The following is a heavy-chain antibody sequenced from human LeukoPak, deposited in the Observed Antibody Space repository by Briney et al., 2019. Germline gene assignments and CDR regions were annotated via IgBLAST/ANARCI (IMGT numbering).Heavy chain of an antibody. CDR2: IWYDGNNK. D-gene: IGHD3-10*01. CDR3: AKIMVAYAGVDY. J-gene: IGHJ4*02. CDR1: GFTFSSYD. Sequence: GRSLRLSCAASGFTFSSYDMHWVRQAPGKGLEWVAVIWYDGNNKYYADSVKGRFTISRDNSKNTLYLQMNSLRAEDTAVYYCAKIMVAYAGVDYWGQGTLVTISS. V-gene: IGHV3-33*06.